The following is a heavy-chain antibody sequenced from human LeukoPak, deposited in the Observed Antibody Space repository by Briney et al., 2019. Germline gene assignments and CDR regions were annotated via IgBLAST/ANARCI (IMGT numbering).Heavy chain of an antibody. D-gene: IGHD6-13*01. CDR1: GYTFTNYW. CDR3: ARLESESSPYDY. V-gene: IGHV5-10-1*01. CDR2: IDPSDSYT. J-gene: IGHJ4*02. Sequence: GESLKISCKGSGYTFTNYWISWVRQMPGKGLEWMGRIDPSDSYTNYSPSFQGHVTISADKSISTAYLQWSSLKASDTAMYYCARLESESSPYDYWGQGTLVTVSS.